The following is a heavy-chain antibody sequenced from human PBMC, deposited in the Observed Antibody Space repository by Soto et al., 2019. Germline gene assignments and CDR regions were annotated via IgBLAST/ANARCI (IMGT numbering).Heavy chain of an antibody. V-gene: IGHV3-23*01. D-gene: IGHD3-3*01. CDR1: GFTFSSYA. Sequence: EVQLLESGGGLVQPGGSLRLSCAASGFTFSSYAMSWVRQAPGKGLEWVSAISGSGGSTYYADSVKGRFTISRDNSKNTMYLKMNSLRAEDTAVYYCAEEPARDYYDFWSGYYDAEYFQHWGQGTLVTVSS. J-gene: IGHJ1*01. CDR3: AEEPARDYYDFWSGYYDAEYFQH. CDR2: ISGSGGST.